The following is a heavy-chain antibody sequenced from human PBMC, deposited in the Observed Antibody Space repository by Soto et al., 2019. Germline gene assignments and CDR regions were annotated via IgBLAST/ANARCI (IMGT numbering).Heavy chain of an antibody. CDR2: IYYSGST. D-gene: IGHD5-18*01. CDR1: GGSISSSSYY. J-gene: IGHJ5*02. V-gene: IGHV4-39*01. CDR3: ASPHGGYSYGYGGWFDP. Sequence: QLQLQESGPGLVKPSETLSLTCTVSGGSISSSSYYWGWIRQPPGKGLEWIGSIYYSGSTYYNPSLKSRVTISVDTSKNQFSLKLSSVTAADTAVYYCASPHGGYSYGYGGWFDPCGQGTLVTVSS.